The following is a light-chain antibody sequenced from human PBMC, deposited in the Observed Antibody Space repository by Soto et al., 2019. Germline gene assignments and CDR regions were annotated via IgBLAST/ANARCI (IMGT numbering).Light chain of an antibody. V-gene: IGKV1-5*03. CDR2: KAS. CDR1: QSISSW. CDR3: QHYDTYPWT. J-gene: IGKJ1*01. Sequence: DIQMTQSPSTLSASVGDRVTITCRASQSISSWLAWYQQKPGKAPKLLIYKASSLESGVPSRFSGSGSGTEFTLTISSLQSDDFATYYCQHYDTYPWTFGQGTTVDFK.